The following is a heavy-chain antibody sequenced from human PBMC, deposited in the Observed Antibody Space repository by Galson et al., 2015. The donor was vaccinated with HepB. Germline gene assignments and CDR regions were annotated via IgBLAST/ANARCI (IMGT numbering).Heavy chain of an antibody. CDR1: GYTFTTYA. D-gene: IGHD3-10*01. J-gene: IGHJ4*02. Sequence: SVKVSCKVSGYTFTTYAINWVRQAPGQGLEWMGWINTNTENPTYAQGFTGRFVFSLDTSVSTAYLQISSLKAEDTAVYYCSRGEGLGSYYYLRHWGQGTLVTVSS. V-gene: IGHV7-4-1*02. CDR3: SRGEGLGSYYYLRH. CDR2: INTNTENP.